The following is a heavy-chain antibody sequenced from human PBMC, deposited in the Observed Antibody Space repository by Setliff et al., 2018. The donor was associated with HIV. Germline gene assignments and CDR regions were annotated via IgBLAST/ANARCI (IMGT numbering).Heavy chain of an antibody. V-gene: IGHV4-4*08. CDR2: IFSSGST. Sequence: SETLSLTCTVSGGSISNYCWNWVRQPPGKGLEWIGYIFSSGSTNYNPSLQSRVTISVDRSQNQFSLKLSSVTAADTAVYYCARGWQLVIDYWGQGTLVTVSS. J-gene: IGHJ4*02. D-gene: IGHD6-6*01. CDR3: ARGWQLVIDY. CDR1: GGSISNYC.